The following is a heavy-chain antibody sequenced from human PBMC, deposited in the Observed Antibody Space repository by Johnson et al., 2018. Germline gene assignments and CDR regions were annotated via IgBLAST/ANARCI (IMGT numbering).Heavy chain of an antibody. V-gene: IGHV1-46*01. Sequence: QVQLVQSGAEVKKPGASVRVSCKTSGYTFSTYHMHWVRQAPGQGLEWMGIINPSDDTTTYAQKFQDRVTVTRDTSTSTVYMEVRSLRSDDTAVYYCARGQWLVSDRDVWGKGTTVTVSS. CDR3: ARGQWLVSDRDV. CDR2: INPSDDTT. CDR1: GYTFSTYH. J-gene: IGHJ6*03. D-gene: IGHD6-19*01.